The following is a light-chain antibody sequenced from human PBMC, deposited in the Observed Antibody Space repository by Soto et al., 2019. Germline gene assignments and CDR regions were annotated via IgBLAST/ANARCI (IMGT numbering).Light chain of an antibody. J-gene: IGKJ1*01. CDR1: QSVSSSF. CDR2: GAS. CDR3: QNYDSSAWT. V-gene: IGKV3-20*01. Sequence: EIVLTQSPGTLSLSPGERATLSCRASQSVSSSFLAWYQQKPGQDPRLLIYGASTRATGIPDRCSGSGSGTAFTLTISRLAPEDFAVYYWQNYDSSAWTFGQGAKVEIK.